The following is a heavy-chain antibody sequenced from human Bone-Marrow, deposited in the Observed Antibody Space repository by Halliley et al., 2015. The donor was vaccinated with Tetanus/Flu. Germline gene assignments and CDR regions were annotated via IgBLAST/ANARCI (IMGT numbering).Heavy chain of an antibody. CDR1: GGSISSGGHY. CDR3: ARGLYYYRSGTYFDY. Sequence: TLSLTCTVSGGSISSGGHYWNWIRQHPGKGLEWIGHIYYSGSTYYNPSLKTRITISVDPSKNQFSLKLRSVTAADTAVYYCARGLYYYRSGTYFDYWGQGTLVTVSS. V-gene: IGHV4-31*03. J-gene: IGHJ4*02. CDR2: IYYSGST. D-gene: IGHD3-10*01.